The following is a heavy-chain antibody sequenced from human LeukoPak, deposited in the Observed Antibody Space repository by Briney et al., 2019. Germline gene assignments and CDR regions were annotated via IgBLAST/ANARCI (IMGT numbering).Heavy chain of an antibody. CDR2: INWNGGYT. D-gene: IGHD3-22*01. V-gene: IGHV3-20*04. CDR3: AAALDSSGYYYWGFDY. Sequence: GGSLRLYCAASGFTVDDYGMSWVRQTPGKGLEWGSGINWNGGYTGYADSVKGRFTISRDNAKNSLYLQMNSLRAEDTALYYCAAALDSSGYYYWGFDYWGLGTLVTVSS. J-gene: IGHJ4*02. CDR1: GFTVDDYG.